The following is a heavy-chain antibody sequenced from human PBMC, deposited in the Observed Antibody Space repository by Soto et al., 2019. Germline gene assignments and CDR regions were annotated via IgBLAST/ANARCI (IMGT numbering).Heavy chain of an antibody. Sequence: QITLKESGPTLVKPTQTLTLTCTFSGFSLSSNGVGVGWIRQPPGKALEWLALIYWDDDKRYSPSLKSRLTITNDTSKNQVVLTLTKLDTVDTATYYCARGGWTTYYSPFFDYWGQGTLVTVSS. CDR2: IYWDDDK. V-gene: IGHV2-5*02. CDR3: ARGGWTTYYSPFFDY. J-gene: IGHJ4*02. D-gene: IGHD3-10*01. CDR1: GFSLSSNGVG.